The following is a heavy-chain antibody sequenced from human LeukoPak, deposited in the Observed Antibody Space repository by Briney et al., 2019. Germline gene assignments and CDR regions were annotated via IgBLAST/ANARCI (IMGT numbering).Heavy chain of an antibody. D-gene: IGHD6-19*01. J-gene: IGHJ4*02. V-gene: IGHV1-2*06. CDR2: INPNSGGT. Sequence: ASVKVSCTASGYTFTGYYMHWVRQAPGQGLEWMGRINPNSGGTNYAQKFQGRVTMTRDTSISTAYMELSRLRSDDTAVFYCARRAVAGTGLDYWGQGTLVTVSS. CDR1: GYTFTGYY. CDR3: ARRAVAGTGLDY.